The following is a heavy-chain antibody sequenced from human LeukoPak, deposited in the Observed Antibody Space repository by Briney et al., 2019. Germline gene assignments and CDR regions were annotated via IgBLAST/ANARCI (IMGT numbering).Heavy chain of an antibody. CDR3: AREWGHYGSGSYSDY. V-gene: IGHV1-46*01. J-gene: IGHJ4*02. Sequence: ASVKVSCKASGYTFTSYYMHWVRQAPGQGLEWMGIINPSGGSTSYAQKFQGRVTMTRDTSTSTVYMELSSLRSEDTAVYYCAREWGHYGSGSYSDYWGQGTLVTVSS. CDR1: GYTFTSYY. CDR2: INPSGGST. D-gene: IGHD3-10*01.